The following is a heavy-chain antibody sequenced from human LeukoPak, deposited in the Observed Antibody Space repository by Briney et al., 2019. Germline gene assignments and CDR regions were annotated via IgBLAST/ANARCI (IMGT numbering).Heavy chain of an antibody. Sequence: WETLSLTCTVSGYSISSYYCSWIRQPPGKGLEWVGYVNYSGSTKYNPSLKSRVTISVDTSRNQFSLKLTSVTAADTAVYYCATSPEYSSGWPFDYWGQGTLVTVSS. V-gene: IGHV4-59*01. CDR2: VNYSGST. CDR3: ATSPEYSSGWPFDY. J-gene: IGHJ4*02. D-gene: IGHD6-19*01. CDR1: GYSISSYY.